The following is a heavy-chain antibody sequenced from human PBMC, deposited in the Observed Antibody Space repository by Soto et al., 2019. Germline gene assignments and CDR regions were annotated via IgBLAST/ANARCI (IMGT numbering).Heavy chain of an antibody. Sequence: QVQLVESGGGVVQPGRSLRLSCAASGFTFSSYAMHWVRQAPGKGLEWVAVIYYDGSNEYYADSVKGRFTISRDNSKNTLYLQMNSLRAEDTAVYYCARDYSSTSYGFDSWGQGTLVTVSS. V-gene: IGHV3-30*04. CDR3: ARDYSSTSYGFDS. CDR1: GFTFSSYA. D-gene: IGHD6-13*01. J-gene: IGHJ4*02. CDR2: IYYDGSNE.